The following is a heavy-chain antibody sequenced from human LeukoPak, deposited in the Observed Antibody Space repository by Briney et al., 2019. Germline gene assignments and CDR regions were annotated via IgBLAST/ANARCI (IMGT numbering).Heavy chain of an antibody. J-gene: IGHJ3*02. CDR3: ARDALVNDYVWGSYRFVAFDI. CDR2: ISSGTTYI. Sequence: PGGSLRLSCAASGFTFGSYSMNWVRQAPGKGLEWVSSISSGTTYINYADSVKGRFTISRDNAKNSLYLQMNSLRAEDTAVYYCARDALVNDYVWGSYRFVAFDIWGQGTMVTVSS. V-gene: IGHV3-21*01. CDR1: GFTFGSYS. D-gene: IGHD3-16*02.